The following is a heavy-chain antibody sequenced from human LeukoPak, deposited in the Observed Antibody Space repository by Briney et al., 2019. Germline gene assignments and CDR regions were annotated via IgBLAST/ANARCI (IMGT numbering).Heavy chain of an antibody. V-gene: IGHV3-15*01. D-gene: IGHD2-2*01. Sequence: GGSLRLSCAASGFTFSNAWMSWVRQAAGKGLEWVGRIKSKTDGGTTDYAAPVKGRFTISRDDSKNTLYLQMNSLKTEDTAVYYCTTEYCSSTSCYDGWGQGTLVTVSS. J-gene: IGHJ4*02. CDR2: IKSKTDGGTT. CDR3: TTEYCSSTSCYDG. CDR1: GFTFSNAW.